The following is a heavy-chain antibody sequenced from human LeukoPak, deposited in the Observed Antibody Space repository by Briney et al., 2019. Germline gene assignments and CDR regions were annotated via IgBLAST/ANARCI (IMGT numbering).Heavy chain of an antibody. CDR3: ARVPAYYHAGSGYYPSDYFDY. CDR1: GGSINSYF. CDR2: IFHNGST. J-gene: IGHJ4*02. D-gene: IGHD3-22*01. V-gene: IGHV4-59*01. Sequence: PSETLSITCTVYGGSINSYFWTWIRQPPGKGLDWIGYIFHNGSTNYNPSLKSRVTISVDTSKNQFSPKLGSVTAADTAVYYCARVPAYYHAGSGYYPSDYFDYWGQGTLVTVSS.